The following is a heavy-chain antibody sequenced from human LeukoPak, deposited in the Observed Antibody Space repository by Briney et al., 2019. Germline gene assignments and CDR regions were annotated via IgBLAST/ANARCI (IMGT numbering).Heavy chain of an antibody. J-gene: IGHJ6*03. D-gene: IGHD6-13*01. CDR3: AKEGYSSSWLGYYMDV. Sequence: GGSLRLSCEASGFTFDDYAMNWVRQAPGKGLEWVSGISWNSGSIGYADSVKGRFTISRDNAKNSLYLQMNSLRTEDMALYYCAKEGYSSSWLGYYMDVWGNGTTVTVSS. V-gene: IGHV3-9*03. CDR1: GFTFDDYA. CDR2: ISWNSGSI.